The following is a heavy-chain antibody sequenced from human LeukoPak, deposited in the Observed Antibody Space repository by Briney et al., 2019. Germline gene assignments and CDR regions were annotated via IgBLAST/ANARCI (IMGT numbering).Heavy chain of an antibody. CDR2: INHSGST. D-gene: IGHD6-19*01. J-gene: IGHJ4*02. CDR1: GGSISSSNW. CDR3: ARVRGAVAIDY. Sequence: SETLSLTCAVSGGSISSSNWWSWVRQAPGKGLEWIGEINHSGSTNYNPSLKSRVTVAVDTSKNQFSLKLPSVTAADTAMYYCARVRGAVAIDYWGQGTLVTVSS. V-gene: IGHV4-4*02.